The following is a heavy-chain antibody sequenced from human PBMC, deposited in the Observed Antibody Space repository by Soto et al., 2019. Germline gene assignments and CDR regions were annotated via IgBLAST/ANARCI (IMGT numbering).Heavy chain of an antibody. D-gene: IGHD2-21*01. J-gene: IGHJ5*02. CDR3: DANLWTQLNWFDN. V-gene: IGHV1-46*01. CDR2: INPSGGST. CDR1: GYTFTSYY. Sequence: QVQLVQSGAEVKKHGASVKVSCKASGYTFTSYYMHWVRQAPGQGLEWMGIINPSGGSTSYAKKLHGRVTITRYTSTSTVYMELSSMRSEDTAVYYCDANLWTQLNWFDNKGQGTLVTVSS.